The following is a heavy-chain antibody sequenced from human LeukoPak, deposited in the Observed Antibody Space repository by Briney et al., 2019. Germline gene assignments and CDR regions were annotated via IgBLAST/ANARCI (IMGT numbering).Heavy chain of an antibody. CDR1: GYTFTSYD. V-gene: IGHV1-8*01. CDR2: MNPNSGNS. Sequence: ASVKVSCKASGYTFTSYDINWVRQAPGQGLEWMGWMNPNSGNSGYAQKFQGRVTMTRNTSISTAYMELSSLRSEDTAVYYCARYYYDSSGSFDSWGQGTLVTVSS. CDR3: ARYYYDSSGSFDS. J-gene: IGHJ4*02. D-gene: IGHD3-22*01.